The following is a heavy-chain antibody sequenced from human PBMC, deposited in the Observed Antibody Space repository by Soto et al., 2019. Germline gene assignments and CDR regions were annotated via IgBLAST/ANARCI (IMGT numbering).Heavy chain of an antibody. CDR3: AKEGNGGSALDH. V-gene: IGHV3-43*01. D-gene: IGHD1-26*01. CDR1: GFKFDDYM. CDR2: ISWDGDFL. J-gene: IGHJ4*02. Sequence: EVLLVESGGGVVQPGGSLRLSCEASGFKFDDYMMHWVRQAPGKGLEWISRISWDGDFLDYADSIKGRFTVSRDNSKNSLYLHMNSLKTEDTAFYYCAKEGNGGSALDHRGQGTLVTVSS.